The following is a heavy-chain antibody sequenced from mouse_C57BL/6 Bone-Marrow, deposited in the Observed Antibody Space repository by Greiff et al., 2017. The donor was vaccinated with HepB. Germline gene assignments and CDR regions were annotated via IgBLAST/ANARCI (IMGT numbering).Heavy chain of an antibody. D-gene: IGHD5-5*01. CDR3: ARDLPPGDFDV. CDR2: SRNKANDYTT. Sequence: EVMLVESGGGLVQSGRSLRLSCATSGFTFSDFYMEWVRQAPGKGLEWIAASRNKANDYTTEYSASVKGRFIVSRDTSQSILYLQMNALRAEDTAIYYCARDLPPGDFDVWGTGTTVTVSS. CDR1: GFTFSDFY. V-gene: IGHV7-1*01. J-gene: IGHJ1*03.